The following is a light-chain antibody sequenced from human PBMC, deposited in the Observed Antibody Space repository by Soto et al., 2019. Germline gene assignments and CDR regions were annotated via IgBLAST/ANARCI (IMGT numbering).Light chain of an antibody. Sequence: EIXMAQSPATLSVSPGERATLSCRASHSVSSRLAWYQQKPGQAPRLLIYGASTRATGLPARFSGSGSGTEFTLTISSLQSEDFAVYYCQHYTTWPLTFGGGTKVDIK. V-gene: IGKV3-15*01. CDR1: HSVSSR. J-gene: IGKJ4*01. CDR3: QHYTTWPLT. CDR2: GAS.